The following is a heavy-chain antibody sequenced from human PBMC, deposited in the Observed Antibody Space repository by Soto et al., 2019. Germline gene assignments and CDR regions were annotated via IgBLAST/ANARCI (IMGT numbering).Heavy chain of an antibody. J-gene: IGHJ4*02. Sequence: QAGGSLRLSCAASGFTFDDYTMHWVRQAPGKGLEWVSLISWDGGSTYYADSVKGRFTISRDNSKNSLYLQMNSLRTEDTALYYCAKDPVDIVATIEDPRDYWGQGTLVTVSS. V-gene: IGHV3-43*01. D-gene: IGHD5-12*01. CDR2: ISWDGGST. CDR3: AKDPVDIVATIEDPRDY. CDR1: GFTFDDYT.